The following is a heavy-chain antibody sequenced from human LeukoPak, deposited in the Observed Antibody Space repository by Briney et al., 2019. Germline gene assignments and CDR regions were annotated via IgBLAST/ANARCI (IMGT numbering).Heavy chain of an antibody. J-gene: IGHJ3*02. D-gene: IGHD3-22*01. Sequence: PGGSLRLFCAASGFTFDDYAMHWVRQAPGKGLEWVSGISWNSGSIVYADSVKRRFTISRDNAKNSLYLQMNSLRAEDTALYYCAKVITRAYSSGYYDHDAFDIWGQGTMVTVSS. CDR3: AKVITRAYSSGYYDHDAFDI. CDR1: GFTFDDYA. V-gene: IGHV3-9*01. CDR2: ISWNSGSI.